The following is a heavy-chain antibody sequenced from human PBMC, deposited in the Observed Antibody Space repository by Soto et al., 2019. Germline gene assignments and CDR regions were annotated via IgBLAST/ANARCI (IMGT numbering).Heavy chain of an antibody. CDR2: IYHSGST. CDR3: ARSYYDFWSGYWDYYYGMDV. V-gene: IGHV4-4*02. J-gene: IGHJ6*02. Sequence: PSETLSLTCAVSGGSISSSNWWSWVRQPPGKGLEWIGEIYHSGSTNYTPSLKSRVPMSVDKSKNQFSLKLSSVTAADTAVYYCARSYYDFWSGYWDYYYGMDVWGQGTKVTVSS. CDR1: GGSISSSNW. D-gene: IGHD3-3*01.